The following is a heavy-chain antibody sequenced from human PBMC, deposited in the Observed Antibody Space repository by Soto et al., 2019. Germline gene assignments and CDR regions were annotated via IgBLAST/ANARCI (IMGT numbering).Heavy chain of an antibody. Sequence: EVQLLESGGGLVQPGGPLRLSCAAPGFPFSSLALSWVRQAPGKGLEWVPGISRSGGSTYSADSVKGRFTISRDNSKNTLYLLMNSLRAEDTAVYYCAKQLNYDFWSGYPDAFDIWGQGTMVIVSS. CDR3: AKQLNYDFWSGYPDAFDI. CDR1: GFPFSSLA. CDR2: ISRSGGST. V-gene: IGHV3-23*01. D-gene: IGHD3-3*01. J-gene: IGHJ3*02.